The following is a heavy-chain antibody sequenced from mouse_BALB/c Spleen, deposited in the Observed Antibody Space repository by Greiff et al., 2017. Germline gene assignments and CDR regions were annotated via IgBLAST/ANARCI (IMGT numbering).Heavy chain of an antibody. CDR1: GYSFTGYY. CDR3: ASDYGNYVAWFAY. Sequence: LVKTGASVKISCKASGYSFTGYYMHWVKQSHGKSLEWIGYISCYNGATSYNQKFKGKATFTVDTSSSTAYMQFNSLTSEDSAVYYCASDYGNYVAWFAYWGQGTLVTVSA. D-gene: IGHD2-1*01. J-gene: IGHJ3*01. CDR2: ISCYNGAT. V-gene: IGHV1S34*01.